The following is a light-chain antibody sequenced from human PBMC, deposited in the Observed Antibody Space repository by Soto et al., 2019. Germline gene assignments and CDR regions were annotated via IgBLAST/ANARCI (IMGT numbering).Light chain of an antibody. CDR3: QVWDSSSDHPYV. V-gene: IGLV3-21*02. CDR2: DDS. J-gene: IGLJ1*01. Sequence: SYELTQPPSGSVATGQPARITCGGNNIGSKSVHWYQQKPGQAPVLVVYDDSDRPSWITERFAGSNSGNTATLTISRVEARDEADYYCQVWDSSSDHPYVFGTGTKRTVL. CDR1: NIGSKS.